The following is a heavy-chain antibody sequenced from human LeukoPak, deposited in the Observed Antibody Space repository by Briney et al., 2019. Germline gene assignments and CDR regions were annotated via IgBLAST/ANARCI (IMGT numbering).Heavy chain of an antibody. J-gene: IGHJ4*02. CDR3: ARQTGSGLFILP. CDR2: TSSSGNT. Sequence: SETLSLTCSVSGDSISYFYWSWIRQAAGKGLEWIGRTSSSGNTDYNASLKSRVTMSVDTSKNQFSLKLSSVTAADTAVYYCARQTGSGLFILPGGQGTLVTVSS. CDR1: GDSISYFY. V-gene: IGHV4-4*07. D-gene: IGHD3/OR15-3a*01.